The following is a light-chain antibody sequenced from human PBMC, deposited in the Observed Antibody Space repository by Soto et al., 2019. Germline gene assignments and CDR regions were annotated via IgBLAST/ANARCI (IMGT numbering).Light chain of an antibody. CDR2: GTS. CDR3: QHYNGWPRT. Sequence: MTQSPSSVSASVGDRVTITCRASQGISSNLAWYQQKPGQAPRLLIYGTSTRATGIPARFSGSGSETEFTLTISSLQSEDFAVYYCQHYNGWPRTFGQGTK. V-gene: IGKV3-15*01. CDR1: QGISSN. J-gene: IGKJ1*01.